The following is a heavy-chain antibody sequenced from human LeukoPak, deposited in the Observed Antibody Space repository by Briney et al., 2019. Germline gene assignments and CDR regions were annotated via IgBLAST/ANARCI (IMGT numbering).Heavy chain of an antibody. J-gene: IGHJ6*02. D-gene: IGHD6-13*01. Sequence: SXAXSXVRQAPGXXLEWVSAISGSGGSTYYADSVKGRFTISRDISKNTLYLQMNSLRAEDTAVYYCAKAPPSSYYYYYGMDVWGQGTTVTVSS. V-gene: IGHV3-23*01. CDR2: ISGSGGST. CDR3: AKAPPSSYYYYYGMDV. CDR1: SXA.